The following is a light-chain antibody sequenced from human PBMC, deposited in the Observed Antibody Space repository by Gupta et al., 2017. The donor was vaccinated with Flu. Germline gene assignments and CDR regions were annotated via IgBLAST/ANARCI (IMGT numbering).Light chain of an antibody. CDR1: QNIIRW. V-gene: IGKV1-5*03. CDR2: RAS. CDR3: QQYGNDWT. J-gene: IGKJ1*01. Sequence: DIQMTQSPSTLSASVGDRVTITCRASQNIIRWLAWYQQKPGKAPKLLIYRASNLESGVPSRFSGSGSGTEFTLTISSLQPDDFATYYCQQYGNDWTFGQGTKVEIK.